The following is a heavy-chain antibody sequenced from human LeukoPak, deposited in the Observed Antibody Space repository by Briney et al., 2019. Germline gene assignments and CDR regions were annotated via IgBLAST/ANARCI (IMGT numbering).Heavy chain of an antibody. D-gene: IGHD5-12*01. CDR2: ISYDGSNK. CDR3: AKDRSGYASYFDY. V-gene: IGHV3-30*04. Sequence: GGSLRLSCAASGFTFSSYAMHWVRQAPGKGLEWVAVISYDGSNKYYADSVKGRFTISRGNSKNTLYLQMNSLRAEDTAVYYCAKDRSGYASYFDYWGQGTLVTVSS. CDR1: GFTFSSYA. J-gene: IGHJ4*02.